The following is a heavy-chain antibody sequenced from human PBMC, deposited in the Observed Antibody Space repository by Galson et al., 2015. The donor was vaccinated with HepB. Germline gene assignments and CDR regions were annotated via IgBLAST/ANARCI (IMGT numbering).Heavy chain of an antibody. CDR2: VNPSGGST. Sequence: SVKVSCKAFGYTFTTYYMHWVRQAPGQGLEWMGIVNPSGGSTSYAQQFQGRVTMTRDTSTSTVYMELSSLRLEDTAVYYCARVYYDSGGYYFDYWGQGTLVTVSS. V-gene: IGHV1-46*01. CDR3: ARVYYDSGGYYFDY. D-gene: IGHD3-22*01. CDR1: GYTFTTYY. J-gene: IGHJ4*02.